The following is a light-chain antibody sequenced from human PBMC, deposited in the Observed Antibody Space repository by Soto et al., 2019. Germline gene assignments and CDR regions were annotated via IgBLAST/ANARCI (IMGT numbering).Light chain of an antibody. CDR2: DAS. V-gene: IGKV1-5*01. Sequence: DIQMTQSPSTLSASVGDRVTITCRASESISTWLAWYQQKPGRAPKLLIYDASNLESGVPSRFSGSSSGTEFILTIDSVQPDDFATYYCQQRSNSFTFGPGTKVDIK. CDR1: ESISTW. J-gene: IGKJ3*01. CDR3: QQRSNSFT.